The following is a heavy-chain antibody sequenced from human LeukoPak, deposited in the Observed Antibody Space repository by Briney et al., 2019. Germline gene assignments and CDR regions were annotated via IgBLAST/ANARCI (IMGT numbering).Heavy chain of an antibody. CDR2: ISSSSSYI. D-gene: IGHD2-15*01. Sequence: GGSLRLSCAASGFTFSSYSMNWVRQAPGKGLEWVSSISSSSSYIYYADSVKGRFTISRDNAKNSLYLQMNSLRAEDTAVYYCARGDLGYCSGGSCYSPDHWGQGTLVTVSS. V-gene: IGHV3-21*01. CDR1: GFTFSSYS. J-gene: IGHJ4*02. CDR3: ARGDLGYCSGGSCYSPDH.